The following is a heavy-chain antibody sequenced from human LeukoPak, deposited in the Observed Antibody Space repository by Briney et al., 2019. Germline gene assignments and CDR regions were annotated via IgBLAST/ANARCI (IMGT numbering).Heavy chain of an antibody. V-gene: IGHV3-7*01. Sequence: GGSLRLSCAASGFTFSSYWMSWVRQAPGKVLEWVANIKQDGSEKYYVDSVKGRFTISRDNAKKSLYLQMNRLRAEDTAMYYCARAGYSYVYTSPDYWGQGTLVTVSS. CDR1: GFTFSSYW. CDR3: ARAGYSYVYTSPDY. J-gene: IGHJ4*02. D-gene: IGHD5-18*01. CDR2: IKQDGSEK.